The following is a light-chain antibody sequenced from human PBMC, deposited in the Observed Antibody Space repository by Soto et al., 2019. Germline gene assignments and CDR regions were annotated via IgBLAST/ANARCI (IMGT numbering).Light chain of an antibody. V-gene: IGKV3-11*01. Sequence: EIVLAQSPATLSLSPGERVTLTCRARQSVRTYLAWYQQRPGQAPSLLIYDGSNRATGVPARFSGSGSGTDFTLTISSLEPEDFAVYYCQQRANWPATFGQGTRLQIK. J-gene: IGKJ5*01. CDR2: DGS. CDR3: QQRANWPAT. CDR1: QSVRTY.